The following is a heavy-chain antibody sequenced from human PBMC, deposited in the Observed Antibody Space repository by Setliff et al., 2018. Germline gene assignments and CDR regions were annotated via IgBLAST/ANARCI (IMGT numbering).Heavy chain of an antibody. CDR1: GYPFTSNS. CDR2: INPNNGDT. V-gene: IGHV1-2*02. Sequence: ASVKVSCKASGYPFTSNSMHWVRQAPGQRLEWMGWINPNNGDTKSAQKFQGRATMTRDTSISTAYMELRRLKSDDTAVYYCARGEHIVSGDFYHYIDVWGKGTTVTVSS. D-gene: IGHD2-15*01. CDR3: ARGEHIVSGDFYHYIDV. J-gene: IGHJ6*03.